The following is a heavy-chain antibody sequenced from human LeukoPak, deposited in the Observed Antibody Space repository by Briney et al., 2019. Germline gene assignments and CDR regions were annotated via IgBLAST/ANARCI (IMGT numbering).Heavy chain of an antibody. Sequence: SETLSLTCAVYGGSFSGYYWSWIRQPSGKGLEWIGEINHSGSTNYNPSLKSRVTMSVDTSKNQFSLKLSSVTAADTAVYYCARGASIAAAGSPAEYFQHWGQGTLVTVSS. CDR3: ARGASIAAAGSPAEYFQH. CDR2: INHSGST. CDR1: GGSFSGYY. V-gene: IGHV4-34*01. J-gene: IGHJ1*01. D-gene: IGHD6-13*01.